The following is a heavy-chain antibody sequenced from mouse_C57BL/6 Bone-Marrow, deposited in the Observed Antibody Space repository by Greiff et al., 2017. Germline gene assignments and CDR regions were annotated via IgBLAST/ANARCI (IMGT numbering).Heavy chain of an antibody. J-gene: IGHJ1*03. CDR3: ARRLFITTVSYWYFDV. CDR2: IDPNSGGT. D-gene: IGHD1-1*01. Sequence: QVQLKQPVAELVKPGASVKLSCKASGYTFTSYWMHWVKQRPGRGLEWIGRIDPNSGGTKYNEKFKSKATLTVDKPSSTAYMQLSSLTSEDSAVYYCARRLFITTVSYWYFDVWGTGTTVTVSS. V-gene: IGHV1-72*01. CDR1: GYTFTSYW.